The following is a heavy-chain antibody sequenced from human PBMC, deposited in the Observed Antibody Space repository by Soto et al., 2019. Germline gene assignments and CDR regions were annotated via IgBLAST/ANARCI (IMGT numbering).Heavy chain of an antibody. Sequence: GGFLRLSWVASGFTISSNWMARVRQAPGKGLEWVANINQDGSEKNYLDSVKGRFTISRDNAKSSLFLQMNNLRAEDTAVYSCTTTKGRLEPPTNDFWGQGTPVTVSS. CDR1: GFTISSNW. J-gene: IGHJ4*02. V-gene: IGHV3-7*03. D-gene: IGHD2-8*01. CDR2: INQDGSEK. CDR3: TTTKGRLEPPTNDF.